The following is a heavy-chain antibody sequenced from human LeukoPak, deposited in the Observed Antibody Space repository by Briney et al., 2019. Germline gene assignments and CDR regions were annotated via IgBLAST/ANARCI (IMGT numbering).Heavy chain of an antibody. CDR2: IYHSGST. CDR1: GGSISSGGYS. D-gene: IGHD5-12*01. Sequence: PSQTLSLTCAVSGGSISSGGYSWSWIRQPPGKGLEWIGYIYHSGSTYYNPSLKGRVTISVDRSKNQFSLKLSSVTAADTAVYYCARMIVATIRIGVYFYHGMDVWGQGTTVTVSS. J-gene: IGHJ6*02. CDR3: ARMIVATIRIGVYFYHGMDV. V-gene: IGHV4-30-2*01.